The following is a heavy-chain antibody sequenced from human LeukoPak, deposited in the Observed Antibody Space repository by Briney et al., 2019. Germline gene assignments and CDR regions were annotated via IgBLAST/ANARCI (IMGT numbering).Heavy chain of an antibody. J-gene: IGHJ4*02. CDR2: INSDGSST. D-gene: IGHD3-9*01. Sequence: GGSLRLSCAASGFTFSSYWMHWVRQAPGKGLVWVSRINSDGSSTNYADSVKGRFTISRDNAKNSLYLQMNSLRVEDTAVYYCARSYYDILTGYYTEFDYWGQGTLVTVSS. V-gene: IGHV3-74*01. CDR1: GFTFSSYW. CDR3: ARSYYDILTGYYTEFDY.